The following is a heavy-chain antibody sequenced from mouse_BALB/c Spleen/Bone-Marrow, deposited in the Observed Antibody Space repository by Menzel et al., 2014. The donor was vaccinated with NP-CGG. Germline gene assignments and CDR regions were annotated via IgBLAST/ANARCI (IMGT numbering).Heavy chain of an antibody. J-gene: IGHJ2*01. V-gene: IGHV1-87*01. CDR1: GYTFTSYW. Sequence: QVQLKESGAELARPGASVKLSCKASGYTFTSYWMQWVKQRLGQGLEWIGAIYPGDGDTRYTQKFKGKATLTADKSSSTAYMQLSSLASEDSAVCYCARGFPFDYWGQGTTLTVSS. CDR3: ARGFPFDY. CDR2: IYPGDGDT.